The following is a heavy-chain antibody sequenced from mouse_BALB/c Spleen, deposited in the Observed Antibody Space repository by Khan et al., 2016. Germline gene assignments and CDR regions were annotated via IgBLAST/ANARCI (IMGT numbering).Heavy chain of an antibody. CDR2: IDPANGNT. V-gene: IGHV14-3*02. D-gene: IGHD4-1*01. J-gene: IGHJ3*01. CDR3: ARGRTEAAY. CDR1: GFNINDTY. Sequence: EVQLQESGADLVKPGASLKLSCTASGFNINDTYTHWVQQRPDKGLEWIGMIDPANGNTKYDPKFQGKAPITAATPTTTDYLQHSRLTYDDTAVYYCARGRTEAAYWCQGTRGTISA.